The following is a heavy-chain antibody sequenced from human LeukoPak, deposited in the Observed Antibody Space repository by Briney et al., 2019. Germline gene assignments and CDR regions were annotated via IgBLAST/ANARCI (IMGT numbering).Heavy chain of an antibody. J-gene: IGHJ6*02. V-gene: IGHV3-30*03. CDR1: GFTFSSYG. D-gene: IGHD3-10*01. CDR2: ISYDGSNK. Sequence: GGSLRLSCAASGFTFSSYGMHWVRQAPGKGLEWVAVISYDGSNKYYADSVKGRFTISRDNSKNTLYLQMNSLRAEDTAVYYCARDQENYYGSGSYYSYYYYGMDVWGQGTTVTVSS. CDR3: ARDQENYYGSGSYYSYYYYGMDV.